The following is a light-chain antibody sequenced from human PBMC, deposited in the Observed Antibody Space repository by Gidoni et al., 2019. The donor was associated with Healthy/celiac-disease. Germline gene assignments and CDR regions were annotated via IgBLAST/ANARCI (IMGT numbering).Light chain of an antibody. CDR3: SSYTSSSTQVV. V-gene: IGLV2-14*03. Sequence: SALTPPASLSGSPGQPIPLSCTGTRSDVGGYNYVSWYQQHPGKAPKLMIYDVSNRPSGVSNRFSGSKSGNTASLTISGLQAEDEADYYCSSYTSSSTQVVFGGGTKLTVL. CDR1: RSDVGGYNY. CDR2: DVS. J-gene: IGLJ2*01.